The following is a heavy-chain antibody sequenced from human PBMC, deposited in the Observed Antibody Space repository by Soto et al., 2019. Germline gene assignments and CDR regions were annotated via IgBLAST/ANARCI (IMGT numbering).Heavy chain of an antibody. CDR3: ARGGLAAAGTVWFDY. J-gene: IGHJ4*02. CDR2: INPSGGST. CDR1: GYTFTSYY. V-gene: IGHV1-46*03. Sequence: ASVKVSCKASGYTFTSYYMHWVRQAPGQGLEWMGIINPSGGSTSYAQKFQGRVTMTRDTSTSTVYVELSSLRSEDTAVYYCARGGLAAAGTVWFDYWGQGTLVTVSS. D-gene: IGHD6-13*01.